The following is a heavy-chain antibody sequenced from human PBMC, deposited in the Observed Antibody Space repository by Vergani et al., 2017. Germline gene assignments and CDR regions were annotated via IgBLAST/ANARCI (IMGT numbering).Heavy chain of an antibody. CDR1: GYSISSGYY. CDR2: IYHSGST. V-gene: IGHV4-38-2*01. CDR3: AGQQLVGYYFDY. D-gene: IGHD6-13*01. J-gene: IGHJ4*02. Sequence: QLQESGPGLVKPSETLSLTCAVSGYSISSGYYWGWIRQPPGKGLEWIGSIYHSGSTYYNPSLKSRVTISVDTSKNQFSLKLSPVTAADTAVYYCAGQQLVGYYFDYWGQGTLVTVSS.